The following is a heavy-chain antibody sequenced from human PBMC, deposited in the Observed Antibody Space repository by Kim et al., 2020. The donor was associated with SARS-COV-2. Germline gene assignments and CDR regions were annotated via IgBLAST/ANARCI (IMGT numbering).Heavy chain of an antibody. CDR1: GFTFNSYN. Sequence: GGSLRLSCAASGFTFNSYNIHWVRQAPGKGLEWVALIAYDAIVKFYADSVKGRFTISRDNSNKIVYLQMNTLRPDDTAVYYCARDDWTPDYWGQGTLVTV. CDR3: ARDDWTPDY. D-gene: IGHD3-9*01. V-gene: IGHV3-30-3*01. CDR2: IAYDAIVK. J-gene: IGHJ4*02.